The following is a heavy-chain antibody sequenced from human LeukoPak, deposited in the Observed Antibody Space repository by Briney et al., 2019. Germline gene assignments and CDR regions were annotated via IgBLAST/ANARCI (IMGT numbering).Heavy chain of an antibody. Sequence: PGTSLRLSCAASGFTFSSYSMNWVRQAPGKGLEWVSSISSSSSYIYYADSVKGRFTISRDNAKNSLYLQMNSLRAEDTAVYYCARDHRFGESEGMDVWGQGTTVTVSS. CDR3: ARDHRFGESEGMDV. J-gene: IGHJ6*02. CDR1: GFTFSSYS. CDR2: ISSSSSYI. D-gene: IGHD3-10*01. V-gene: IGHV3-21*01.